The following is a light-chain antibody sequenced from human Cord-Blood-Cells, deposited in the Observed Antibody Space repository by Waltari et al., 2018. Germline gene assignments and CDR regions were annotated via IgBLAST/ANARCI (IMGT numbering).Light chain of an antibody. CDR3: CSYAGSSTV. CDR2: EGS. Sequence: QSALTQPAPVSGSPGQSIPLSCTGTSRDGWGYNPVSWYQQHPGKAPKLMIYEGSKRPSGVSNRFSGSKSGNTASLTISGLQAEDEADYYCCSYAGSSTVFGGGTKLTVL. V-gene: IGLV2-23*01. CDR1: SRDGWGYNP. J-gene: IGLJ3*02.